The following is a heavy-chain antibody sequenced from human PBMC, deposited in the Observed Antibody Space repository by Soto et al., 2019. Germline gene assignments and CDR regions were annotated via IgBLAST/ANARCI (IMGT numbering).Heavy chain of an antibody. CDR3: ARDNSWSGFQKGISGMDV. D-gene: IGHD3-3*01. V-gene: IGHV3-33*01. J-gene: IGHJ6*02. CDR2: IWYDGSNK. Sequence: GGSLRLSCAASAFTFSSYGMHGVRQAPGKGLEWVAVIWYDGSNKYYADSVKGRFTISRDNSKNALYLQMNSLRAEDTAVYYCARDNSWSGFQKGISGMDVWGQGTTVTVSS. CDR1: AFTFSSYG.